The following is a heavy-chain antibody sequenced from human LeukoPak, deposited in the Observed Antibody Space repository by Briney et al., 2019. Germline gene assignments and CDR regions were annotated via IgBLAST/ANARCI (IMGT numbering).Heavy chain of an antibody. J-gene: IGHJ5*02. Sequence: SVQVSCKASRYTFTGYYMHWVRQAPGQERAGMGWINPNSGGANYAQKFQGRVTKNRDTSISRAYMELSRLRSDDTAVYYGARTPYYDILAGLDWFDPWGQGTLVTVSS. D-gene: IGHD3-9*01. CDR1: RYTFTGYY. CDR2: INPNSGGA. CDR3: ARTPYYDILAGLDWFDP. V-gene: IGHV1-2*02.